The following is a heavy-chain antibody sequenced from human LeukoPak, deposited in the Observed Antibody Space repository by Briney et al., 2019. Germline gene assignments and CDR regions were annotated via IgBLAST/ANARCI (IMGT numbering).Heavy chain of an antibody. V-gene: IGHV4-59*06. CDR1: GGSISSYY. J-gene: IGHJ4*02. D-gene: IGHD4/OR15-4a*01. CDR3: ARLNLEGYYFDY. CDR2: IYYSGST. Sequence: SETLSLTCTVSGGSISSYYWSWIRQPPGKGLEWIGYIYYSGSTYYNPSLKSRVTISVDTSKNQFSLKPSSVTAADTAVYYCARLNLEGYYFDYWGQGTLVTVSS.